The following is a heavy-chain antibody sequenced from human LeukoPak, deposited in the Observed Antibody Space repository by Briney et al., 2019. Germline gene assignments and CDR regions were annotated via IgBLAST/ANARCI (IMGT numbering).Heavy chain of an antibody. D-gene: IGHD3-10*01. Sequence: ASVTVSCKASAYTFTVYYMHWVRQAPGQGREWMGWINPNSGGTNYAQKFQGRVTMTRDTSISTAYMELSRLRSDDTAVYYCARCIGELLGYYYYYMDVWGKGTTVTVSS. CDR3: ARCIGELLGYYYYYMDV. CDR2: INPNSGGT. V-gene: IGHV1-2*02. J-gene: IGHJ6*03. CDR1: AYTFTVYY.